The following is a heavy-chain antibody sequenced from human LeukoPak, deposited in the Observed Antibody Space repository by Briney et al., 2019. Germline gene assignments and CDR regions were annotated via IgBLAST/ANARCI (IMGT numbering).Heavy chain of an antibody. Sequence: GGSLRLSCAASGFTFSSYEMNWVRQAPGKGLGWVSYISSSGRSIYYADSAKGRFTISRDNAKNSLYLQMNSLRAEVTAVYYCARGGAGGNWFDPWGQGTLVTVSS. D-gene: IGHD1-26*01. J-gene: IGHJ5*02. CDR2: ISSSGRSI. CDR3: ARGGAGGNWFDP. V-gene: IGHV3-48*03. CDR1: GFTFSSYE.